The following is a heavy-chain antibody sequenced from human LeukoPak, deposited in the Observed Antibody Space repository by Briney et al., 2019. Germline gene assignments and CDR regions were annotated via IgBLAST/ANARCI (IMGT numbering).Heavy chain of an antibody. D-gene: IGHD2-2*01. V-gene: IGHV1-69*13. Sequence: ASVKVSCKASGGTFISYAISWVRQAPGQGLEWMGGTIPIFGTANYAQKFQGRVTITADESTSTAYMELSSLRSEDTAVYYCARDRNPIVVVPAATWFDPWGQGTLVTVSS. J-gene: IGHJ5*02. CDR1: GGTFISYA. CDR2: TIPIFGTA. CDR3: ARDRNPIVVVPAATWFDP.